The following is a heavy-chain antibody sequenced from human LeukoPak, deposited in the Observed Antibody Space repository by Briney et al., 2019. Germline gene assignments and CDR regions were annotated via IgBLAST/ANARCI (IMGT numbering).Heavy chain of an antibody. V-gene: IGHV1-2*02. CDR1: GDTFTSYY. Sequence: ASVKVSCKASGDTFTSYYMHWVRQAPGQGLEWMGWINPNNGNTNYAQKFQDRVTMTTHTSTSTAYMELSSLRSDDTAVYYCARGVGRGGSTDYWGQGTLVTVCS. CDR3: ARGVGRGGSTDY. D-gene: IGHD3-16*01. J-gene: IGHJ4*02. CDR2: INPNNGNT.